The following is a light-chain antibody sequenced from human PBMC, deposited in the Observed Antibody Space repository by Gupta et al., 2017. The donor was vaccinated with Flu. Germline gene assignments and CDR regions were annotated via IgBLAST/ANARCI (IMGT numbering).Light chain of an antibody. CDR2: KVS. CDR1: QSLVYSDGNTY. J-gene: IGKJ4*01. Sequence: DVVMTQSPLSLPVTLGQPASISCRSSQSLVYSDGNTYLTWFQQRPGQSPRRLIYKVSNRDSGVPDRFRGSGSGTDFTLKIIRGEAEDVGVYYGRQGTNCPIILAGGTKVKIK. CDR3: RQGTNCPII. V-gene: IGKV2-30*01.